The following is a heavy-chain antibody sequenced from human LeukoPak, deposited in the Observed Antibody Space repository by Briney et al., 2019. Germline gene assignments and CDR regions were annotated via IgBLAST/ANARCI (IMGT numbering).Heavy chain of an antibody. CDR3: ANGGYSYGHWLDP. V-gene: IGHV1-69*13. J-gene: IGHJ5*02. D-gene: IGHD5-18*01. CDR1: GGTFSSYA. Sequence: SVKVSCKASGGTFSSYAISWVRQAPGQGLEWMGGIIPIFGTANYAQKFQGRVTITADESTSTAYMELSSLRSEDTAVYYCANGGYSYGHWLDPWGQGTLVTVSS. CDR2: IIPIFGTA.